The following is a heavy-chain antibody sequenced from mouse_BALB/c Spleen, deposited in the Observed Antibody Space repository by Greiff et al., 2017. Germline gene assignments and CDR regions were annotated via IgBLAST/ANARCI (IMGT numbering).Heavy chain of an antibody. CDR3: ARQITTVVAGKNYFDY. J-gene: IGHJ2*01. V-gene: IGHV5-6*01. Sequence: EVMLVESGGDLVKPGGSLKLSCAASGFTFSSYGMSWVRQTPDKRLEWVATISSGGSYTYYPDSVKGRFTISRDNAKNTLYLQMSSLKSEDTAMYYCARQITTVVAGKNYFDYWGQGTTLTVSS. CDR1: GFTFSSYG. CDR2: ISSGGSYT. D-gene: IGHD1-1*01.